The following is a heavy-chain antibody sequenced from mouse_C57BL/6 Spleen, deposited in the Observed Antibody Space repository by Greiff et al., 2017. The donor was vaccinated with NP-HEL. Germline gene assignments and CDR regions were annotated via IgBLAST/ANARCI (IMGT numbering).Heavy chain of an antibody. CDR1: GFTFSDYG. CDR3: ARAGYDYDVGFAY. V-gene: IGHV5-17*01. Sequence: EVKVEESGGGLVKPGGSLKLSCAASGFTFSDYGMHWVRQAPEKGLEWVAYISSGSSTIYYADTVKGRFTISRDNAKNTLFLQMTSLRSEDTAMYYCARAGYDYDVGFAYWGQGTLVTVSA. D-gene: IGHD2-4*01. J-gene: IGHJ3*01. CDR2: ISSGSSTI.